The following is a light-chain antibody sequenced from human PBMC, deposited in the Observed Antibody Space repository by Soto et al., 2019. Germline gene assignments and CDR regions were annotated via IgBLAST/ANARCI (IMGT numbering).Light chain of an antibody. J-gene: IGKJ1*01. Sequence: DIQMTQSPSTLSAFVGDSVTITCRASQSISSWLAWYQQRPGKAPKLLIYKASTLESGVPSRFSGSESGTQFILTISSLQPEDFATYYCQQYTTYPWTFGQGTKVDIK. V-gene: IGKV1-5*03. CDR3: QQYTTYPWT. CDR1: QSISSW. CDR2: KAS.